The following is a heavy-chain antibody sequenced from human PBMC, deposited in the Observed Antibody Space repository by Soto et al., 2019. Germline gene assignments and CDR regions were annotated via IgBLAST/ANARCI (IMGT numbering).Heavy chain of an antibody. CDR1: GGTFSSYA. Sequence: SVKVSCKASGGTFSSYAISWVRQAPGQGLEWMGGIIPIFGTANYAQKFQGRVTITADESTSTAYMELSSLRSEDTAVYYCATSGYSYNYFDYWGQGTLVTVSS. J-gene: IGHJ4*02. CDR2: IIPIFGTA. V-gene: IGHV1-69*13. CDR3: ATSGYSYNYFDY. D-gene: IGHD5-18*01.